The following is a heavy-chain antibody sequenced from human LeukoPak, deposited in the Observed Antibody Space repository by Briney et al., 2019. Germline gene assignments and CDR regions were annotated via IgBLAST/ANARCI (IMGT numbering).Heavy chain of an antibody. CDR1: GVTFSSYG. CDR3: ARATVILDY. CDR2: ISSSGDNT. J-gene: IGHJ4*02. D-gene: IGHD4-17*01. V-gene: IGHV3-23*01. Sequence: PGGSLRLSCVASGVTFSSYGMSWVRQAPGQGLEWVSAISSSGDNTYYADSVKGRFTISRDNSKNTLYLQMNSLRAEDTAVYYCARATVILDYWGQGTLVTVSS.